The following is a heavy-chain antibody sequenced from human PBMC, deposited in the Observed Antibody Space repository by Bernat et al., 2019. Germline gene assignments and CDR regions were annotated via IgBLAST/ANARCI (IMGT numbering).Heavy chain of an antibody. CDR1: GFTVSSNY. CDR3: ARRSPCEVHFDY. J-gene: IGHJ4*02. V-gene: IGHV3-66*01. Sequence: EVQLVESGGGLVQPGGSLRLSCAASGFTVSSNYMSWVRQAPGKGLEWVTVIYSGGSTYYADSVKGRFTISSDNSKNTLYLQMNSLRAEDTAVYYCARRSPCEVHFDYWGQGTLVTVSS. CDR2: IYSGGST. D-gene: IGHD2-21*01.